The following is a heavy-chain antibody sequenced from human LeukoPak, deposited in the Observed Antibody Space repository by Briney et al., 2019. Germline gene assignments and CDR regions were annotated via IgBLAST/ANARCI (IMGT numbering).Heavy chain of an antibody. CDR1: GFTFSSYA. D-gene: IGHD6-13*01. Sequence: PGGSLRLSCAASGFTFSSYAMSWVRQAPGKGLEWVSAISGSGGSTYYADSVKGRFTISRDNSKNTLYLQMNSLRAEDTAVYYCAKCGRGQQLALLIPVSDYWGQGTLVTVSS. CDR3: AKCGRGQQLALLIPVSDY. CDR2: ISGSGGST. J-gene: IGHJ4*02. V-gene: IGHV3-23*01.